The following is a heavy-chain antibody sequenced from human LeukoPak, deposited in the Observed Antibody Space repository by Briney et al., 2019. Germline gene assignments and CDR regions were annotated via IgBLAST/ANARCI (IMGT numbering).Heavy chain of an antibody. CDR1: GFTFSSYS. V-gene: IGHV3-21*01. D-gene: IGHD1-26*01. CDR2: ISSTGSTI. J-gene: IGHJ6*02. CDR3: ARPGPATTNSYGMDV. Sequence: GGSLRLSCSASGFTFSSYSMNWVRQAPGKGLEWVSAISSTGSTIFYADSLKGRFTISRDNAKNSLYLQMTGLRAEDTAVYYCARPGPATTNSYGMDVWGQGTTVTVPS.